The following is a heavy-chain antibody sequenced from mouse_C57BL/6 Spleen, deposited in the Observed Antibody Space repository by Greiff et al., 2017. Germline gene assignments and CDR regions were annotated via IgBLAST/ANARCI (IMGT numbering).Heavy chain of an antibody. CDR2: ISRGSSPI. V-gene: IGHV5-17*01. CDR1: GFTFSDYG. Sequence: EVKLQESGGGLVKPGGSLKLSCAASGFTFSDYGMHWVRQAPEKGLEWVAYISRGSSPIYYADTVKGRFTISRDNAKNTLFLQMTSLRSEDTAMYDCARAFVVITTVVAQYFDDWGTGTTVTVSS. D-gene: IGHD1-1*01. CDR3: ARAFVVITTVVAQYFDD. J-gene: IGHJ1*03.